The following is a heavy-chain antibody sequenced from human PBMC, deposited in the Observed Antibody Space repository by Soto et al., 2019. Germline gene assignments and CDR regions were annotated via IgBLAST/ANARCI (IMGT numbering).Heavy chain of an antibody. CDR1: GYSFTSYW. Sequence: GESLKISCKGSGYSFTSYWISWVRQMPGKVLEWMGRIDPSDSYTNYSPSFQGHVTISADKSISTAYLQWSSLKASDTAMYYCARHMDCSSTSCYDDYYYGMDVWGQGXTVTVYS. CDR2: IDPSDSYT. D-gene: IGHD2-2*01. CDR3: ARHMDCSSTSCYDDYYYGMDV. J-gene: IGHJ6*02. V-gene: IGHV5-10-1*01.